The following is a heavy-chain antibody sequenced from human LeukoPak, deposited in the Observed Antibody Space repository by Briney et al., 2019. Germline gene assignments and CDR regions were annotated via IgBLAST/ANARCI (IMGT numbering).Heavy chain of an antibody. CDR1: GGSISSYY. CDR3: AGRYYYGSGSPDY. Sequence: SETLSLTCTVSGGSISSYYWSWIRQPPGRGLEWIGYIYYSGSTNYNPSLKSRVTISVDTSKNQFSLKLSSVTAADTAVYYCAGRYYYGSGSPDYWGQGTLVTVSS. J-gene: IGHJ4*02. V-gene: IGHV4-59*08. D-gene: IGHD3-10*01. CDR2: IYYSGST.